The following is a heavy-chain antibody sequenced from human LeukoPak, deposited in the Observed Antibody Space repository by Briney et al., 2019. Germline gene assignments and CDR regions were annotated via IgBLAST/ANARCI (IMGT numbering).Heavy chain of an antibody. Sequence: PSETLSLTCTVSGGSISSSSYYWGWIRQPPGKGLEWIGSIYYSGSTYYNPSLKSRVTISVDTSKNQFSLKLSSVTAADTAVYYCASLLRWYINWFDPWGQGTLVTVPS. CDR3: ASLLRWYINWFDP. CDR2: IYYSGST. D-gene: IGHD4-23*01. J-gene: IGHJ5*02. CDR1: GGSISSSSYY. V-gene: IGHV4-39*01.